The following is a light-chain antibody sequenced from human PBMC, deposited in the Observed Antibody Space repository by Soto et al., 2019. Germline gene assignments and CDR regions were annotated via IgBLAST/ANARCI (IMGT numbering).Light chain of an antibody. CDR1: QSVGGS. Sequence: EVVLTQSPATLSLSPGEGATLSCRVSQSVGGSVAWYQQKPGQAPRLLIYRASTRATGIPARFSGSGSGTEFTLTISSLQSEDFAVYYCQQSRTFARGTKVDIK. V-gene: IGKV3-15*01. CDR2: RAS. J-gene: IGKJ2*01. CDR3: QQSRT.